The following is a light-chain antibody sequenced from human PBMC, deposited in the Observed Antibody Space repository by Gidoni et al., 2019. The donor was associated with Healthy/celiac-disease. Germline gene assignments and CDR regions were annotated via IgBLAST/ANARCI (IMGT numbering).Light chain of an antibody. J-gene: IGKJ1*01. CDR3: QQSYSIPWT. V-gene: IGKV1-39*01. CDR1: QSISSY. Sequence: DIQMTQSPSSLSASVGDRVTITCRASQSISSYLNWYQQKPGKAPKLLIYAASSLQSGVASRFSGSGSGTDFTLSSSSLQPEDSATYYCQQSYSIPWTFGQGTKVEIK. CDR2: AAS.